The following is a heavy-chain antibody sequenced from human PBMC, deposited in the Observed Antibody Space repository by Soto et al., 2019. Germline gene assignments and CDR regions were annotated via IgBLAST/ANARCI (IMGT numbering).Heavy chain of an antibody. CDR3: ARAVIPAAYYYYGMDV. CDR2: IIPSFGTV. Sequence: ASVKVSCKASGGTFNSYAISWVRQAPGHGLEWMGGIIPSFGTVNYAQKFQGRVTITADESTSTAYMGLLRSEDTAVYYCARAVIPAAYYYYGMDVWGQGTTVTVSS. D-gene: IGHD2-2*01. J-gene: IGHJ6*02. CDR1: GGTFNSYA. V-gene: IGHV1-69*13.